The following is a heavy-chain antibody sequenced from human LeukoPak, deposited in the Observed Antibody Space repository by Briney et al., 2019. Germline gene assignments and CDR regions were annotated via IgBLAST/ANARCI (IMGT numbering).Heavy chain of an antibody. J-gene: IGHJ4*02. Sequence: GGSLRLSCAASGFTVTRHWIGSVSQAPGKGLEWVANINQVGSEKYYPESMNGRFPISRDNARNSLYLQMSSLRAEDTARYYCARDCTDGVCWSWAHWGQGTLVTVSS. D-gene: IGHD2-8*01. CDR1: GFTVTRHW. CDR3: ARDCTDGVCWSWAH. CDR2: INQVGSEK. V-gene: IGHV3-7*01.